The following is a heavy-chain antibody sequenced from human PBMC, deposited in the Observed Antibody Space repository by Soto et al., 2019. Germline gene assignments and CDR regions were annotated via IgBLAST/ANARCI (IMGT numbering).Heavy chain of an antibody. Sequence: ASEKVSCKASGYTFTSYPMHWVRQAPGQRLEWMGWINAGNGNTKYSQKFQGRVTITRDTSASTAYMELSSLRSEYTAVYYCARGLGLYYFDYWGQGTLVTVSS. CDR3: ARGLGLYYFDY. V-gene: IGHV1-3*01. D-gene: IGHD1-26*01. CDR1: GYTFTSYP. CDR2: INAGNGNT. J-gene: IGHJ4*02.